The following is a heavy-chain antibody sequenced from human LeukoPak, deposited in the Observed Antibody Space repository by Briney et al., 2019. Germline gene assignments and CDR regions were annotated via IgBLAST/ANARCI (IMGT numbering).Heavy chain of an antibody. V-gene: IGHV1-2*02. CDR3: ATTPFYSGSYNDAFDI. CDR1: GYTFTGYY. J-gene: IGHJ3*02. D-gene: IGHD1-26*01. Sequence: GASVKVSCKASGYTFTGYYMHWVRQAPGQGLEWMGWINPNSGGTNYAQKFQGRVTMTRDTSISTAYMELSRLRSDDTAVYYCATTPFYSGSYNDAFDIWGQGTMVTVSS. CDR2: INPNSGGT.